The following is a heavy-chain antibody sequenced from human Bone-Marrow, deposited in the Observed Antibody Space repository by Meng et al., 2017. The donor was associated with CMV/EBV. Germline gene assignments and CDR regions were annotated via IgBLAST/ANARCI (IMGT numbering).Heavy chain of an antibody. CDR1: GGSISSSSYY. J-gene: IGHJ4*02. Sequence: SQTLSLTCTVSGGSISSSSYYWGWIRQPPGKGLEWIGSIYYSGSTYYNPSLKSRVTISVDTSKNQFSLKLSSVTAADTAVYYCARDPGIVGARPPFDYWGQGILVIVSS. V-gene: IGHV4-39*07. CDR3: ARDPGIVGARPPFDY. D-gene: IGHD1-26*01. CDR2: IYYSGST.